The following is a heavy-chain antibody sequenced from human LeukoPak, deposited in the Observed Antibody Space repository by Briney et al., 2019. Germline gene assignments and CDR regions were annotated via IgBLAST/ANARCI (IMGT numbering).Heavy chain of an antibody. D-gene: IGHD6-6*01. CDR2: IYYSGST. Sequence: SETLSLTCIVSGGSISGYYWSWIRQPPGKGLEWIGYIYYSGSTNYKPSLKSRVTISIDMSKNQLALKLSSVTAADTAVYYCARGYTSSSSHDYWGQGTLVTVSS. CDR3: ARGYTSSSSHDY. CDR1: GGSISGYY. J-gene: IGHJ4*02. V-gene: IGHV4-59*01.